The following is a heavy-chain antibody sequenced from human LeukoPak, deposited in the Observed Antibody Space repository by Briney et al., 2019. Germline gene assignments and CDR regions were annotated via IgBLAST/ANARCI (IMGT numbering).Heavy chain of an antibody. D-gene: IGHD4-11*01. CDR3: ARDLDYSFDY. Sequence: GGSLRLSCAASGLTFKYSAMTWVRQAPGKGLEWISYIGLSSGNTFYAESVEGRFTISSDNAKNSLYLVMNFLRDEDTAVYYCARDLDYSFDYWGQGAQVIVSS. J-gene: IGHJ4*02. CDR2: IGLSSGNT. CDR1: GLTFKYSA. V-gene: IGHV3-48*02.